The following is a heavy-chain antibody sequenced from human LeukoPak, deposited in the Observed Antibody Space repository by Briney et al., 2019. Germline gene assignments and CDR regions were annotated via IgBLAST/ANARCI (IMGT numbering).Heavy chain of an antibody. V-gene: IGHV3-53*01. CDR2: IYSGGSP. D-gene: IGHD3-22*01. CDR1: GFTFSTNY. Sequence: GGSLRLSCAASGFTFSTNYMSWVRQAPGKGVEWVSVIYSGGSPCYADSVKGRFTISRDNSKNTLYLQMNSLRAEDTAVYYCARDLNYYDSSGYGHWGQGTLVTVSS. J-gene: IGHJ4*02. CDR3: ARDLNYYDSSGYGH.